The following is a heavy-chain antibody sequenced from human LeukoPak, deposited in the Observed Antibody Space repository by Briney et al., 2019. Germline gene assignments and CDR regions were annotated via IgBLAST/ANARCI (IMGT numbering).Heavy chain of an antibody. CDR3: ARDPGVADFHGDYYYYMDV. J-gene: IGHJ6*03. V-gene: IGHV3-33*01. CDR1: GFSFRGYA. D-gene: IGHD3-3*01. CDR2: IWYDGRNN. Sequence: GRSLRLSCAGSGFSFRGYAFHWVRQAPGKGLEWVALIWYDGRNNYYAESVKGRFTISRDDSKNTLSLQMNSLRAEDTAVYYCARDPGVADFHGDYYYYMDVWGRGTTVTVSS.